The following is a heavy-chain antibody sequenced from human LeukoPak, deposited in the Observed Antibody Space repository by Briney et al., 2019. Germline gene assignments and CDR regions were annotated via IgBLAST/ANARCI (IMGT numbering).Heavy chain of an antibody. CDR1: GGSISSYY. CDR2: IYYSGST. Sequence: PSETLSLTCTVSGGSISSYYWSWIRQPPGKGLEWIGYIYYSGSTNYNPSLKSRVTISVDTSKNQFSLKLSSVTAADTAVYYCARGLDFWSGYRGFDYWGQGTLVTVSS. J-gene: IGHJ4*02. CDR3: ARGLDFWSGYRGFDY. V-gene: IGHV4-59*01. D-gene: IGHD3-3*01.